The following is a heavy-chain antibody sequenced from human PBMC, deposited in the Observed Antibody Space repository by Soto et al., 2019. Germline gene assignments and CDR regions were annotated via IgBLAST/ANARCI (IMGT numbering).Heavy chain of an antibody. D-gene: IGHD3-16*01. Sequence: EVQLVGSGGGLVQPGGSLRLSCAASGFTFSSFWFSWVRQAPGKGPEWVANTNQDGSARYYRDSVRGRFTISRDNAENSLHLQMNSLSVEDTAVYYCARDYNRHSYAYGYWGRGTLVTVAS. J-gene: IGHJ4*02. CDR2: TNQDGSAR. V-gene: IGHV3-7*03. CDR1: GFTFSSFW. CDR3: ARDYNRHSYAYGY.